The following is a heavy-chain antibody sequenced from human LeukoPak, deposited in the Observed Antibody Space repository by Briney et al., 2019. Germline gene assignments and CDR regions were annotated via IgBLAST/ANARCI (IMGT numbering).Heavy chain of an antibody. CDR2: IYTTGGT. CDR3: ARDRYDSVYNWFDP. J-gene: IGHJ5*02. V-gene: IGHV4-4*07. CDR1: GGSISDNY. D-gene: IGHD3-22*01. Sequence: SETLSLTCTVSGGSISDNYWTWIWQPAGKGLEWIGRIYTTGGTNFNPSLKSRVTMSVDTSKNQFSLKLRSVTAADTAVYYCARDRYDSVYNWFDPWGQGTLVTVSS.